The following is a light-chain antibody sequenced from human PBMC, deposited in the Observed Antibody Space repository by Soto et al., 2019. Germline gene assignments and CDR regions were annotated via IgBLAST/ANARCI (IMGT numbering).Light chain of an antibody. CDR3: QQYGNSPQT. J-gene: IGKJ1*01. CDR2: GAS. CDR1: QSVSSSY. Sequence: DIVLTQSPGTLSLSPGERATLSCRASQSVSSSYLAWYQQKPGQSPRLLICGASNRPTGIPDRFSGSGSGTDFTLTISRLEPEDFAVYYCQQYGNSPQTFGHGTKVEIK. V-gene: IGKV3-20*01.